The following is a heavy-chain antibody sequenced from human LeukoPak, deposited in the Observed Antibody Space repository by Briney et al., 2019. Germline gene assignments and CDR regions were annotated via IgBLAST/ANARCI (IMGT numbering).Heavy chain of an antibody. Sequence: ASVKVSCKASGYTFTSYYMHWVRQAPGQGLEWMGIINPSGGSTSYAQKFQGRVTITADESTSSVYMELSSLRSEDTAVYYCARGPTTVVTPVGNYYYYMDVWGKGTTVTVSS. J-gene: IGHJ6*03. CDR1: GYTFTSYY. CDR3: ARGPTTVVTPVGNYYYYMDV. V-gene: IGHV1-46*01. D-gene: IGHD4-23*01. CDR2: INPSGGST.